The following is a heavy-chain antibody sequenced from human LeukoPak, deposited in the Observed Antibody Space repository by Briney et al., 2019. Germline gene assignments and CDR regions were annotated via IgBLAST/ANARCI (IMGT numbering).Heavy chain of an antibody. D-gene: IGHD2-2*01. J-gene: IGHJ4*02. Sequence: ASVKVSCKASGYIFTTYAITWVRQAPGQGLEWMGGISAFNGNTNYAQKLQGRVTMTTDTSTSTAYMELRSLRSDDTAVYYCARQLYTYIVVVPAAEYYLDYWGQGTLVTVSS. CDR2: ISAFNGNT. V-gene: IGHV1-18*01. CDR1: GYIFTTYA. CDR3: ARQLYTYIVVVPAAEYYLDY.